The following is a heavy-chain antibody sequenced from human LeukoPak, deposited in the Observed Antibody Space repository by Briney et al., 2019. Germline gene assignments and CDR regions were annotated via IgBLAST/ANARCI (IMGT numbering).Heavy chain of an antibody. CDR1: GYTFTSYY. CDR3: ATGVATAFTY. Sequence: ASVTVSFKASGYTFTSYYIHWVRQAPGQGLEWMAFINPNSGDTYSAPRFQGRVTMTRDTSISTASMELSWLSPDDTAVYYCATGVATAFTYWGQGTLVTVSS. V-gene: IGHV1-2*02. CDR2: INPNSGDT. D-gene: IGHD5-18*01. J-gene: IGHJ4*02.